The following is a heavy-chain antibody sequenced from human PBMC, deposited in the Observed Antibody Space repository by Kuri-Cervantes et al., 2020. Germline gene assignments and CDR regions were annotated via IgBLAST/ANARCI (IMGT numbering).Heavy chain of an antibody. D-gene: IGHD1-1*01. CDR2: IYHSGST. CDR3: ARGSLERAY. Sequence: GSLRLSCAVSGYSISSGYYWGWIRQPPGKGLEWIGSIYHSGSTNYNPSLKSRVTISVDTSKNQFSLKVSSVTAADTAVYYCARGSLERAYWGQGTLVTVSS. CDR1: GYSISSGYY. V-gene: IGHV4-38-2*01. J-gene: IGHJ4*02.